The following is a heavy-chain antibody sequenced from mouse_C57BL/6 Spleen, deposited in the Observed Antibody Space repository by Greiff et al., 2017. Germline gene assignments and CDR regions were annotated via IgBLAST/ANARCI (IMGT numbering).Heavy chain of an antibody. D-gene: IGHD1-1*01. Sequence: VQLQQPGAELVKPGASVKMSCKASGYTFTSYWITWVKQRPGQGLEWIGEIYPGSGSTNYNEKFKSKATLTVDTSSSTAYMQLSSLTSEDSAVYYCARGITTVVATEDAMDDWGKGTSVTVSS. V-gene: IGHV1-55*01. J-gene: IGHJ4*01. CDR3: ARGITTVVATEDAMDD. CDR1: GYTFTSYW. CDR2: IYPGSGST.